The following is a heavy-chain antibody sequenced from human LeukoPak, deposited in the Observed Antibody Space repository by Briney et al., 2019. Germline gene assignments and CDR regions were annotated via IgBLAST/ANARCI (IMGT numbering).Heavy chain of an antibody. J-gene: IGHJ5*02. D-gene: IGHD5-18*01. Sequence: GGTLRLSCAASGFTFNNCGMSWVRQAPGKGLEWVSTISGSGGSTYYADSVKGRFTISRDNSKNTLYLQMNSLRAEDTAVYYCVRGYSYGWFDPWGQGTLVTVSS. V-gene: IGHV3-23*01. CDR1: GFTFNNCG. CDR3: VRGYSYGWFDP. CDR2: ISGSGGST.